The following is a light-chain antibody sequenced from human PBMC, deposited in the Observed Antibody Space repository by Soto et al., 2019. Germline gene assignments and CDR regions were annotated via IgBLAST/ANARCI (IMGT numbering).Light chain of an antibody. J-gene: IGLJ2*01. CDR2: GXS. CDR1: SSNIGAGYD. V-gene: IGLV1-40*01. Sequence: QSVLTQPPSVSGAPGQRVTISCTGSSSNIGAGYDVHWYQQLPGXXXXXXIYGXSXXPXGXXXXXXXXXXXXXXXXXXXGXQAEDEADYYCQSYDSSLSVVFGGGTKLTVL. CDR3: QSYDSSLSVV.